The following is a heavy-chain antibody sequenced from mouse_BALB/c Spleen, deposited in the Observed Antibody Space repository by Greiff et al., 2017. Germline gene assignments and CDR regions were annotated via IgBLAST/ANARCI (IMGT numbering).Heavy chain of an antibody. Sequence: VKLMESGPELVKPGASVKISCKASGYAFSSSWMNWVKQRPGQGLEWIGRIYPGDGDTNYNGKFKGKATLTADKSSSTAYMQLSSLTSEDSAVYYCARWGGGFAYWGQGTLVTVSA. J-gene: IGHJ3*01. V-gene: IGHV1-82*01. CDR2: IYPGDGDT. CDR1: GYAFSSSW. CDR3: ARWGGGFAY.